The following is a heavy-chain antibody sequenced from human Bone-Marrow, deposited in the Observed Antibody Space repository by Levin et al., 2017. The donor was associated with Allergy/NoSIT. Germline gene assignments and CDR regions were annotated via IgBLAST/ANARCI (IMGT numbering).Heavy chain of an antibody. J-gene: IGHJ4*02. V-gene: IGHV4-38-2*02. CDR3: ARDRSSNQGYPYYFDY. D-gene: IGHD6-13*01. Sequence: SETLSLTCAVSGYSISSGYYWGWIRQPPGKGLEWIGSIYHSGSTYYNPSLKSRVTISVDTSKNQFSLKLSSVTAADTAVYYCARDRSSNQGYPYYFDYWGQGTLVTVSS. CDR1: GYSISSGYY. CDR2: IYHSGST.